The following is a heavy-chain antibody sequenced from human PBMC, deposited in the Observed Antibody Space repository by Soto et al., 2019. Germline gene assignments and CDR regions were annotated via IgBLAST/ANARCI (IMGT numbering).Heavy chain of an antibody. CDR3: AKEASGPHIVVVPAAEYYFDY. Sequence: EVQLLESGGGLVQPGGSLRLSCAASGFTFSSYAMSWVRQAPGKGLEWVSAISGSGGSTYYADSVKGRFTISRDNSKNTLYLQMNSLRAEDTAVYYCAKEASGPHIVVVPAAEYYFDYWGQGTLVTVSS. D-gene: IGHD2-2*01. V-gene: IGHV3-23*01. CDR2: ISGSGGST. CDR1: GFTFSSYA. J-gene: IGHJ4*02.